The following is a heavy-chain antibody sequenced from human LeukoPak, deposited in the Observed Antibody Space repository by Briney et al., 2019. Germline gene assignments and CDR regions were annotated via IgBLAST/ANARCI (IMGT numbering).Heavy chain of an antibody. CDR3: AKIRRDSSGGYGTYFDY. V-gene: IGHV3-23*01. CDR1: GITFSSYA. J-gene: IGHJ4*02. D-gene: IGHD6-19*01. Sequence: PGGSLRLSCAASGITFSSYAMSWVRQTPGKGLEWVSSISGSGGSTYYADSVKGRFTISRDNSKNTLYRQMNNLRAEDTALYYCAKIRRDSSGGYGTYFDYWGQGTLVTVSS. CDR2: ISGSGGST.